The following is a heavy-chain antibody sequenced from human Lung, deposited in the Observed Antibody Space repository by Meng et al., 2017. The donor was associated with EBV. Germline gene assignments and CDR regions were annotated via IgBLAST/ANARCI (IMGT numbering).Heavy chain of an antibody. CDR1: GYSFSTYT. Sequence: QGQRVQTGSELKEPGASVRVSCKASGYSFSTYTINWVRQAHGRGLEWMGWISTNTGTPTYTQGFTGRFVFSLDTSVSTAYLQISSLKAEDTAVYYCARGGNFDPWGQGTLVTVSS. J-gene: IGHJ5*02. CDR2: ISTNTGTP. D-gene: IGHD2/OR15-2a*01. V-gene: IGHV7-4-1*02. CDR3: ARGGNFDP.